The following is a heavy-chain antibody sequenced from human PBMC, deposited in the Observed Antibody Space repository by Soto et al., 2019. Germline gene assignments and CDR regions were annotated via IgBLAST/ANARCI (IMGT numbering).Heavy chain of an antibody. D-gene: IGHD3-16*02. V-gene: IGHV2-5*02. CDR3: AHLTMTYGGAIGDEAFDI. CDR1: EFSLTTTGVG. J-gene: IGHJ3*02. Sequence: QITLKESGPTLVKPTQTLTLTCTFSEFSLTTTGVGVGWIRQPPGKALEWLTVIYWDGDRRYSPSLKSRLTVTKDTSKNQVVLTMSNMDPVDTATYYCAHLTMTYGGAIGDEAFDIWGQGTMVTVSS. CDR2: IYWDGDR.